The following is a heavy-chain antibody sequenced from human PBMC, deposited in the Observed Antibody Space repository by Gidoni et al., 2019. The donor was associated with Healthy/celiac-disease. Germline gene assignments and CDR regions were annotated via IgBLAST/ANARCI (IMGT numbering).Heavy chain of an antibody. CDR3: TRDKPYGDYYYGMDV. Sequence: RFTISRDDSKSIAYLQMNSLKTEDTAVYYCTRDKPYGDYYYGMDVWGQGTTVTVSS. D-gene: IGHD4-17*01. V-gene: IGHV3-49*02. J-gene: IGHJ6*02.